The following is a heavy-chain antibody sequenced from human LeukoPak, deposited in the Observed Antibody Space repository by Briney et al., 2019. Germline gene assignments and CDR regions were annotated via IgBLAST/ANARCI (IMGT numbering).Heavy chain of an antibody. CDR2: IKQDGSEK. J-gene: IGHJ4*02. CDR3: ARRIVVAGGFDY. D-gene: IGHD6-19*01. V-gene: IGHV3-7*01. Sequence: GGSLRLSCVVSGFSFTNNWMSWVRQAPGKGLEWVASIKQDGSEKYYMDSVKGRFTISRDNARNSLYLQMNSLRAEDTAVYYCARRIVVAGGFDYWGQGTLVTVSS. CDR1: GFSFTNNW.